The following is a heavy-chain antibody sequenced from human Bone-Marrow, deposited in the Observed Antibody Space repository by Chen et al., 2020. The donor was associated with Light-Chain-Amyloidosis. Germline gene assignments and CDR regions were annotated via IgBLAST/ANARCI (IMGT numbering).Heavy chain of an antibody. J-gene: IGHJ4*02. CDR3: ARRRDGYNFDY. D-gene: IGHD5-12*01. CDR1: GYTFPNYW. CDR2: IYPDDSDA. V-gene: IGHV5-51*01. Sequence: EVQLEQSGPEVKKPGESLKISCKGSGYTFPNYWIGWVRQMPGKGLEWMGVIYPDDSDAGYSPSFEGQVTISADESITTAYLQWRSLKASDTAMYYCARRRDGYNFDYWGQGTLVTVSS.